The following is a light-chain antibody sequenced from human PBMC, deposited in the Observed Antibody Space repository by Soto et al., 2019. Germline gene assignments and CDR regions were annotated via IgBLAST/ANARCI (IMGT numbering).Light chain of an antibody. Sequence: EIVLTQSPGTLSLSPGERATLSCRASQSVSDSYLAWYQQKPGQAPRLLIYASSRATGIPGRFSGSGSGTYFTLSISRLQPEDFAVYYCQHYGTSALFGPGTRVDIK. CDR1: QSVSDSY. CDR3: QHYGTSAL. J-gene: IGKJ3*01. CDR2: AS. V-gene: IGKV3-20*01.